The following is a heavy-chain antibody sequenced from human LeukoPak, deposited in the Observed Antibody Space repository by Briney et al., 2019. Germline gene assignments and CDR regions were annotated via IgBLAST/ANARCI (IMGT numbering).Heavy chain of an antibody. Sequence: PGGSLRLSCAASGFTFSSYAMHWVRQAPGKGLEWVAVTSYDGSNKYYADSVKGRFTISRDNSKNTLYLQMNSLRAEDTAVYYCARETMSTYYFDFWGQGTLVTVSS. CDR3: ARETMSTYYFDF. CDR2: TSYDGSNK. D-gene: IGHD3-10*02. V-gene: IGHV3-30-3*01. J-gene: IGHJ4*02. CDR1: GFTFSSYA.